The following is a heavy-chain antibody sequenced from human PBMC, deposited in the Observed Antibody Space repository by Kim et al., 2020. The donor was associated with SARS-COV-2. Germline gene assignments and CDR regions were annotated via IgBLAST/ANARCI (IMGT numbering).Heavy chain of an antibody. Sequence: SLKSRVTISVDTSKNQFSLKLSPVTAADTAVYYCARAGSSWAHYYYGMDVWGQGTTVTVSS. J-gene: IGHJ6*02. CDR3: ARAGSSWAHYYYGMDV. D-gene: IGHD6-13*01. V-gene: IGHV4-59*01.